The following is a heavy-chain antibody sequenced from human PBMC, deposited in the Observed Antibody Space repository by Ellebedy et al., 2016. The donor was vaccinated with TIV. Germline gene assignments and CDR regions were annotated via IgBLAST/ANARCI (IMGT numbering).Heavy chain of an antibody. CDR1: GGSISSYY. V-gene: IGHV4-59*01. J-gene: IGHJ3*02. CDR3: AAEVLPNDAFDI. CDR2: IYYSGST. Sequence: MPSETLSLTCTVSGGSISSYYWSWIRQPPGKGLEWIGYIYYSGSTNYNPSLKSRVTISVDTSKNQFSLKLSSVTAADTAVYYCAAEVLPNDAFDIWGQGTMVTVSS.